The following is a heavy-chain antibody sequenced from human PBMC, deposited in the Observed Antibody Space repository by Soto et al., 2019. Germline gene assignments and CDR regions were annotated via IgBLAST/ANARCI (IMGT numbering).Heavy chain of an antibody. V-gene: IGHV1-46*01. D-gene: IGHD4-17*01. Sequence: ASVKVSCKASGYTFTSYYMHWVRQAPGQGLEWMGIINPSGGSTSYAQKFQGRVTMTRDKSTSTAYMELSSLRSEDTAVYYCAREFPSYGGNSSWGQGTLVTVSS. J-gene: IGHJ5*02. CDR1: GYTFTSYY. CDR2: INPSGGST. CDR3: AREFPSYGGNSS.